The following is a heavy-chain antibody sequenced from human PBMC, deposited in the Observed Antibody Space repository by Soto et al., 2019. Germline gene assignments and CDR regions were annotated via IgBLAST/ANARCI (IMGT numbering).Heavy chain of an antibody. CDR1: GFPFSGYA. CDR2: ISNTGGST. D-gene: IGHD5-12*01. J-gene: IGHJ5*02. CDR3: AKDQAGGWISHGYDH. V-gene: IGHV3-23*01. Sequence: EVQLLQSGGDWVQPGGSLRLSCAASGFPFSGYAMSWVRQAPGKGREWVSGISNTGGSTFYADSVKGRFTISRDNSENKLYLQMNSLKAEDTAVYFCAKDQAGGWISHGYDHWGQGSRLAVSA.